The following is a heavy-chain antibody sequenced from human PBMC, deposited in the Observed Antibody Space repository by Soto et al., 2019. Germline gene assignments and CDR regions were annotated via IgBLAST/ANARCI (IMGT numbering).Heavy chain of an antibody. J-gene: IGHJ4*02. CDR1: GGSISSGDYY. D-gene: IGHD3-3*01. CDR2: IYYSGST. Sequence: PSETLSLTCTVSGGSISSGDYYWRWIRQPPGKGLEWIGYIYYSGSTYYNPSLKSRVTISVDTSKNQFSLKLSSVTAADTAVYYCARDPRYDFWSGPFFWGQGTLVTVSS. CDR3: ARDPRYDFWSGPFF. V-gene: IGHV4-30-4*01.